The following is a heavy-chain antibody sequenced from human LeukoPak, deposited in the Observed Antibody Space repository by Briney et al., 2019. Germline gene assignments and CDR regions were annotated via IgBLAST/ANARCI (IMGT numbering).Heavy chain of an antibody. D-gene: IGHD2-21*02. CDR3: ARVGGLYCGGDCYRFDY. CDR1: GYTFTSYY. Sequence: ASVKVSCTASGYTFTSYYMHWVRQAPGQALEWMGIINPSGGSTSYAQKFQGRVTMTRDTSTSTVYMELSSLRSEDTAVYYCARVGGLYCGGDCYRFDYWGQGTLVTVSS. V-gene: IGHV1-46*01. J-gene: IGHJ4*02. CDR2: INPSGGST.